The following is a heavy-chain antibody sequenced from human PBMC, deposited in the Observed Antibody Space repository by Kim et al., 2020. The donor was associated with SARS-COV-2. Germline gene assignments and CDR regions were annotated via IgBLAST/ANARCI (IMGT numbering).Heavy chain of an antibody. D-gene: IGHD3-10*01. J-gene: IGHJ5*02. CDR1: GFVFSTYG. Sequence: GGSLRLSCAASGFVFSTYGMNWVRQSPGKGLEWISYITVSSTGIFYADSVKGRFTISRDNAKNSLYLQMSSLRDEDTAVYFYARVEDFGANWFDPWGQGT. CDR3: ARVEDFGANWFDP. V-gene: IGHV3-48*02. CDR2: ITVSSTGI.